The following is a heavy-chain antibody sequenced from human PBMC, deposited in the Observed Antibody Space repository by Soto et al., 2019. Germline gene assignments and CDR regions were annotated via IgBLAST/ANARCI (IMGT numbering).Heavy chain of an antibody. J-gene: IGHJ4*02. CDR1: GFTFSSYG. Sequence: PGGSLRLSCVASGFTFSSYGMHWVRQAPGKGLEWVSVIWYDASNKYYADSVKGRFTIFRDNTKNTMYLQMNSLRAEDTAVYYCARDRIGRGIFDYWGQGTLVTVSS. CDR2: IWYDASNK. V-gene: IGHV3-33*01. CDR3: ARDRIGRGIFDY. D-gene: IGHD1-26*01.